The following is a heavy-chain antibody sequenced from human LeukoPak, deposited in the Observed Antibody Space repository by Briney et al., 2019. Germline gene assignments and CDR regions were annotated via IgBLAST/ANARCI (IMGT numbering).Heavy chain of an antibody. CDR2: ITASGNST. V-gene: IGHV3-23*01. CDR3: AKDPWGGFLAGYDYLDY. J-gene: IGHJ4*02. D-gene: IGHD3-9*01. Sequence: GGSLRLSCAASGFTFSSYSMNWVRQAPGKGLEWVSAITASGNSTYCPDSVKGRFTISRDNSKNTLYLLLNSLRAEDTAVYYWAKDPWGGFLAGYDYLDYWGQGTLVTVSS. CDR1: GFTFSSYS.